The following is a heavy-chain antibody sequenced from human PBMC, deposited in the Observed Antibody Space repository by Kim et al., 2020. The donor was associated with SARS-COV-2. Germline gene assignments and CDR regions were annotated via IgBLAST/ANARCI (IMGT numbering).Heavy chain of an antibody. CDR3: ARDRITMIVVVPGGMDV. CDR2: IIPILGIA. CDR1: GGTFSSYA. D-gene: IGHD3-22*01. V-gene: IGHV1-69*04. J-gene: IGHJ6*02. Sequence: SVKVSCKASGGTFSSYAISWVRQAPGQGLEWMGRIIPILGIANYAQKFQGRVTITADKSTSTAYMELSSLRSEDMAVYYCARDRITMIVVVPGGMDVWGQGTTVTVSS.